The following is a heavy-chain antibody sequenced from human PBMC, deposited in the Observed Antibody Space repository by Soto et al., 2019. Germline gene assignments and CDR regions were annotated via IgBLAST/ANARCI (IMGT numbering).Heavy chain of an antibody. CDR1: GYIVSNSW. V-gene: IGHV5-51*01. CDR3: ARHDSGYGPIYYFDY. J-gene: IGHJ4*02. D-gene: IGHD5-12*01. Sequence: GESLKISCTGSGYIVSNSWIGWVRQMPGKGLEWMGSIYPGDSDTKYNPSFQGQVTISGDKSINAAYLQWSSLQASDTAIYFCARHDSGYGPIYYFDYWGQGTLVTVSS. CDR2: IYPGDSDT.